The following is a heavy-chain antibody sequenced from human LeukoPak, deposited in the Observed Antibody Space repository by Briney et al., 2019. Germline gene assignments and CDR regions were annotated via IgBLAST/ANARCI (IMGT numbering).Heavy chain of an antibody. Sequence: GGSLRLSCAASGFTFSSYSMNWVRQAPGKGLEWVGRIKSKTDGGTTDYAAPVKGRFTISRDDSKNTLYLQMNSLKTEDTAVYYCTTDAVYDSSGYGGQGTLVTVSS. V-gene: IGHV3-15*01. CDR2: IKSKTDGGTT. D-gene: IGHD3-22*01. CDR3: TTDAVYDSSGY. CDR1: GFTFSSYS. J-gene: IGHJ4*02.